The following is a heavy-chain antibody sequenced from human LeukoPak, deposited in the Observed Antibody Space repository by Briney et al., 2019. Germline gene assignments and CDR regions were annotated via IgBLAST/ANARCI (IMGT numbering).Heavy chain of an antibody. CDR2: INAGNGNT. CDR3: ARDHSELWFGELSGGAFDI. CDR1: GYTFTTYA. J-gene: IGHJ3*02. D-gene: IGHD3-10*01. V-gene: IGHV1-3*01. Sequence: GASVKVSCKASGYTFTTYALHWVRQAPGQRLEWMGWINAGNGNTKYSQKFQGRVTITRDTSASTAYMELRSLRSEDTAVYHCARDHSELWFGELSGGAFDIWGQGTMVTVSS.